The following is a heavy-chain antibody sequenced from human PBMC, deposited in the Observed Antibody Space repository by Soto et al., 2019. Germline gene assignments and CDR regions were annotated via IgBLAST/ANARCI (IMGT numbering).Heavy chain of an antibody. D-gene: IGHD3-22*01. Sequence: ASVKVSCKASGYTLIMYYMHWMRQAPGQGLEWMGLINPSGGSTTYAQKFQGRVTMTRDTSTSTVYMDLSSLRSEDTAVYFCARSSYSSGYYYAIDYWGQGTQVTVSS. CDR3: ARSSYSSGYYYAIDY. CDR2: INPSGGST. V-gene: IGHV1-46*01. CDR1: GYTLIMYY. J-gene: IGHJ4*02.